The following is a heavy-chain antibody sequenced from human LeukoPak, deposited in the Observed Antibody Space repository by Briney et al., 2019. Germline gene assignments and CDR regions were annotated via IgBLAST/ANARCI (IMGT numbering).Heavy chain of an antibody. CDR2: IIPIFGTA. D-gene: IGHD4-17*01. CDR1: GGTFSSYA. Sequence: AASVKVSCKASGGTFSSYAISWVRQAPGQGLEWMGGIIPIFGTANYAQKFQGRVTITADESTSTAYMELSSLRSEDTAVYYCAREGDYAPSHNWFDPWGQGTLVTVSS. CDR3: AREGDYAPSHNWFDP. V-gene: IGHV1-69*13. J-gene: IGHJ5*02.